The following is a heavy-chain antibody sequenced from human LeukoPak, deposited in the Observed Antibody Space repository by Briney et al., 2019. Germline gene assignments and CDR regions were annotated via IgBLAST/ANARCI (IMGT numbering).Heavy chain of an antibody. CDR1: GFTFSAYS. V-gene: IGHV3-21*01. Sequence: TGGSLRLSCAVSGFTFSAYSMNWVRQAPGKGLEWVSSITSGDFVYFADSLKGRFTISGDNAKSSLYLQMNSLRAEDTAVYYCARGGFNMVRGVIIPSNSYYYYMDIWGKGTTVTVSS. CDR3: ARGGFNMVRGVIIPSNSYYYYMDI. D-gene: IGHD3-10*01. J-gene: IGHJ6*03. CDR2: ITSGDFV.